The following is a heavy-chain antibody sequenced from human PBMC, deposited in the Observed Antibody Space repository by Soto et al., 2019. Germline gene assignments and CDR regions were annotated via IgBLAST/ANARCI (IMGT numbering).Heavy chain of an antibody. V-gene: IGHV4-59*01. Sequence: ASETLSLTCTVSGGSISSYYWSWIRQPPGKGLEWIGYIYYSGSTNYNPSLKSRVTISVDTSKNQFSLKLSSVTAADTAVYHCARVNSYIGMDVWGQGTTVTVSS. CDR1: GGSISSYY. CDR2: IYYSGST. CDR3: ARVNSYIGMDV. J-gene: IGHJ6*02. D-gene: IGHD5-18*01.